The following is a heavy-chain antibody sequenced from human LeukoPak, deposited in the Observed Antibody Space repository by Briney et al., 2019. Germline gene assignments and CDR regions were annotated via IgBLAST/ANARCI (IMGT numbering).Heavy chain of an antibody. Sequence: ASVKVSCKVSGYTLTELSMHWVRQAPGKGLEWMGGFDPEDGETIYAQKFQGRVTMTEDTSTDTAYMELSSLRSEDTAVYYCAKDTAYTMIVGALRYFDYWGQGTLVTVSS. V-gene: IGHV1-24*01. CDR1: GYTLTELS. CDR2: FDPEDGET. J-gene: IGHJ4*02. D-gene: IGHD3-22*01. CDR3: AKDTAYTMIVGALRYFDY.